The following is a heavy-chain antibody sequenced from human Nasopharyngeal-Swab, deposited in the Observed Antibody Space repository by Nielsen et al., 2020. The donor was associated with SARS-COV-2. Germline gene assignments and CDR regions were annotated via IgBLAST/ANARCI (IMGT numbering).Heavy chain of an antibody. J-gene: IGHJ3*02. V-gene: IGHV4-4*02. CDR2: IYHSGST. CDR3: ARRPGGIAAAGDAFGI. D-gene: IGHD6-13*01. Sequence: WIRQPPGKGLEWIGEIYHSGSTNYNPSLKSRVTISVDKSKNQFSLKLSSVTAADTAVYYCARRPGGIAAAGDAFGIWGQGTMVTVSS.